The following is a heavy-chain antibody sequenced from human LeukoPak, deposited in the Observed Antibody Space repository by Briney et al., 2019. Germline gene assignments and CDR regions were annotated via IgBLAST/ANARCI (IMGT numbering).Heavy chain of an antibody. V-gene: IGHV3-21*01. Sequence: GGSLRLSCAASGFMFNGYSMTWVRQAPGKGLEWVSYISGGSDYIYYTDSVKGRFTISRDNAKNSLYLQMNSLRAEDTAVYYCARDQGAVAGTSGMDVWGQGTTVTVSS. CDR1: GFMFNGYS. CDR2: ISGGSDYI. J-gene: IGHJ6*02. D-gene: IGHD6-19*01. CDR3: ARDQGAVAGTSGMDV.